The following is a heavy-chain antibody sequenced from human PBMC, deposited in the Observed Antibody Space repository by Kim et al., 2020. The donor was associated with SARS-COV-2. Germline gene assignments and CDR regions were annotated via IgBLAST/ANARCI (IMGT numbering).Heavy chain of an antibody. CDR3: ATVPPAAGTYDAFDI. D-gene: IGHD6-13*01. Sequence: ASVKVSCKVSGYTLTELSMHWVRQAPGKGLEWMGGFDPEDGETIYAQKFQSRVTMTEDTSTDTAYMELSSLRSEDTAVYYCATVPPAAGTYDAFDIWGQGTMVTVSS. CDR2: FDPEDGET. CDR1: GYTLTELS. J-gene: IGHJ3*02. V-gene: IGHV1-24*01.